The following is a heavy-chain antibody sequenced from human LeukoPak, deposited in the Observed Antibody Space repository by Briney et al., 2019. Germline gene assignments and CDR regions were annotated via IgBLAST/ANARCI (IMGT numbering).Heavy chain of an antibody. CDR3: ARDFRSYDILTGDPSELEP. CDR1: GGSISSSNW. Sequence: SGTLSLTCAVSGGSISSSNWWSWVRQPPGKGLEWIGEIYHSGSTNYNPSLKSRVTISVDKSKNQFSLKLSSVTAADTAVYYCARDFRSYDILTGDPSELEPWGQGTLVTVSS. CDR2: IYHSGST. D-gene: IGHD3-9*01. J-gene: IGHJ5*02. V-gene: IGHV4-4*02.